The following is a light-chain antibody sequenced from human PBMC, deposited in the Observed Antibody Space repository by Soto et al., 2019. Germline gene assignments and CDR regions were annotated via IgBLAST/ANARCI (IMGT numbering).Light chain of an antibody. J-gene: IGKJ2*01. V-gene: IGKV3-20*01. Sequence: EIVLTQSPGTLSLSPGERATLSCRASQSVSSSYLGWYQQKPGQAPRLLIYGASSRATGIPDRFSGSGSGTDLHLPISRLDPEDFAVYSCKQYGGSSLYTFGQGTKLEIK. CDR2: GAS. CDR1: QSVSSSY. CDR3: KQYGGSSLYT.